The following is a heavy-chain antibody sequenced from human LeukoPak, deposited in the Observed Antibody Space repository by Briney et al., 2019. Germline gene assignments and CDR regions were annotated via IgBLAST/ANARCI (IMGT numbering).Heavy chain of an antibody. CDR1: GYTFTSYA. CDR2: INAGNGYT. Sequence: ASVKVSCKASGYTFTSYAKHLVRQAPGQRLEWVGWINAGNGYTKYSQKFQGRVTITRDTYASTDYMDLSSLSSDDTDVYYCARVGRIAVAGSFGAFDIWGQGTMVTVSS. D-gene: IGHD6-19*01. CDR3: ARVGRIAVAGSFGAFDI. J-gene: IGHJ3*02. V-gene: IGHV1-3*01.